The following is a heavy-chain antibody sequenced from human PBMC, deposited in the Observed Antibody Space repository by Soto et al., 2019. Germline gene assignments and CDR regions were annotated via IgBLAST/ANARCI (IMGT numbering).Heavy chain of an antibody. V-gene: IGHV1-18*04. Sequence: QAQLVQSETEVKKPGTSVQVSCRASGYTFRSYSITWVRQAPGQGLEWMGRISAYNGVTNYAQRFQGRFTMTTDASTSTAYMDLRSLRSDDTAVYYCARVHLFGADLDPRYSYGMDVWGQGTTVTVS. J-gene: IGHJ6*02. CDR3: ARVHLFGADLDPRYSYGMDV. CDR2: ISAYNGVT. CDR1: GYTFRSYS. D-gene: IGHD3-3*01.